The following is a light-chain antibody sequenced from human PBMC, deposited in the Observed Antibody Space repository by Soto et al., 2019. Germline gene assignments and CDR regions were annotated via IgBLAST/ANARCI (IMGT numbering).Light chain of an antibody. CDR2: DAS. CDR1: QSVSGY. J-gene: IGKJ5*01. V-gene: IGKV3-11*01. CDR3: QQRSNWRIT. Sequence: EIVLTQSPATLSLSPGERATPSCRASQSVSGYLVWYQQKPGQAPRLLIYDASNRATGIPARFSGSGSGTDFTLTISSLEPEDFAVYYCQQRSNWRITFGQGTRLEI.